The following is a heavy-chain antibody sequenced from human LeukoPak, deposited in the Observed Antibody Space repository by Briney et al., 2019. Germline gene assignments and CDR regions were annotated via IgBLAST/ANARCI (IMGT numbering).Heavy chain of an antibody. D-gene: IGHD3-16*01. CDR3: ARGFGETSLPNWFDP. CDR1: GMSITSRHY. CDR2: TSHSDSP. V-gene: IGHV4-38-2*02. Sequence: PAETLSLTCSVSGMSITSRHYWGWIRQPPGKGLEWIGSTSHSDSPYYNPSLESRVTISLDTSRNQFSLKLTSVTAADTAVYYCARGFGETSLPNWFDPWGQGTLVIVCS. J-gene: IGHJ5*02.